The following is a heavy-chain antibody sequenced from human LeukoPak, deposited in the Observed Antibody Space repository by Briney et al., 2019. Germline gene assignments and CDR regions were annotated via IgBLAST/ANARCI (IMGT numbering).Heavy chain of an antibody. V-gene: IGHV4-39*01. Sequence: PSETLSLTCTISGDSISSSSYYWGWIRQPPGKVLEWIGDIYYRGTTYYNPSLKSRVSISIDTSNNQFSLTLNSVTAADTALYFCARRRYYDSTGYLDWGQGTLVTVSS. CDR3: ARRRYYDSTGYLD. CDR2: IYYRGTT. D-gene: IGHD3-22*01. CDR1: GDSISSSSYY. J-gene: IGHJ1*01.